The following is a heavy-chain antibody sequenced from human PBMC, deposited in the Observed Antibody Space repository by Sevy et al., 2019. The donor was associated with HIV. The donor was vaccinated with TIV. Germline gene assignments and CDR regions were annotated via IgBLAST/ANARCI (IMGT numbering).Heavy chain of an antibody. Sequence: SETLSLTCTASGGSITSLYWNWIRQPPGKGLEWIAFIYYNGHINYNPSPKTRVTLSLDTSKNQFSLRLSSVTAADTAMYYCAGENAWGRGYSWGQGTLVTVSS. CDR1: GGSITSLY. V-gene: IGHV4-59*08. CDR2: IYYNGHI. J-gene: IGHJ4*02. D-gene: IGHD3-10*01. CDR3: AGENAWGRGYS.